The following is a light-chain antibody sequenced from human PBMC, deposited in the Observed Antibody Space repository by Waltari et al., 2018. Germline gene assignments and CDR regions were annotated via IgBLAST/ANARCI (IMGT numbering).Light chain of an antibody. CDR2: GAS. CDR1: QTVSRN. V-gene: IGKV3-15*01. Sequence: EVVMTQSPATLPVSPGERATLSCRASQTVSRNLAWYQQKPGQAPRLLIYGASTRATDIPARFSGSGSGTEFTLTISGLQSEDFAIYYCLQYDNWPPANTFGQGTKLEIK. CDR3: LQYDNWPPANT. J-gene: IGKJ2*01.